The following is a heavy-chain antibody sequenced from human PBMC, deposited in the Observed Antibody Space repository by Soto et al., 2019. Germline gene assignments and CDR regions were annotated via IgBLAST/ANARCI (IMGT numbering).Heavy chain of an antibody. V-gene: IGHV4-31*03. CDR2: IYYSGST. CDR3: ARVSTENSSGYYHLPAYYFDY. J-gene: IGHJ4*02. D-gene: IGHD3-22*01. Sequence: QVQLQESGPGLVKPSQTLSLTCTVSGGSISSGGYYWSWIRQHPGKGLEWIGYIYYSGSTYYNPSLKRRVTISVDTSKNQFSLKLSSVTAADTAVYYCARVSTENSSGYYHLPAYYFDYWGQGTLVTVSS. CDR1: GGSISSGGYY.